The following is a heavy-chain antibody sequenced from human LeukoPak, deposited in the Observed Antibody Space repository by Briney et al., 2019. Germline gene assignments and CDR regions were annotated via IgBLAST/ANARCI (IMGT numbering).Heavy chain of an antibody. V-gene: IGHV3-48*01. J-gene: IGHJ4*02. Sequence: GGSLRLSCAASGFTFNSYSMNWVRQAPGKGLEWISYISSSSSTVYYADSVKGRFTISRDNSKNTLYLQMNSLRAEDTAVYYCARVGADIAAAGSALFDYWGQGTLVTVSS. D-gene: IGHD6-13*01. CDR1: GFTFNSYS. CDR2: ISSSSSTV. CDR3: ARVGADIAAAGSALFDY.